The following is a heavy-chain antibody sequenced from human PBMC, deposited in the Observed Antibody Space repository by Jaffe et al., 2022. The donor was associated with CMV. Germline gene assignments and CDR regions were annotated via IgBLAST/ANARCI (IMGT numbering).Heavy chain of an antibody. CDR1: GGSFSGYY. CDR3: ARGLIQLWSHHYYYYMDV. V-gene: IGHV4-34*01. D-gene: IGHD5-18*01. J-gene: IGHJ6*03. Sequence: QVQLQQWGAGLLKPSETLSLTCAVYGGSFSGYYWSWIRQPPGKGLEWIGEINHSGSTNYNPSLKSRVTISVDTSKNQFSLKLSSVTAADTAVYYCARGLIQLWSHHYYYYMDVWGKGTTVTVSS. CDR2: INHSGST.